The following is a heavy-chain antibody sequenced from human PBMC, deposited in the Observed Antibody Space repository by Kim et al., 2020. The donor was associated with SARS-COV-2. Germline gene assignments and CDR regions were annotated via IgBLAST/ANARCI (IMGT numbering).Heavy chain of an antibody. CDR1: GFTFSSYA. V-gene: IGHV3-23*01. D-gene: IGHD4-17*01. Sequence: GGSLRLSCAASGFTFSSYAMSWVRQAPGKGLEWVSAITGSGAGTYYADSVKGRFTISRDNSKNTLYLQMSSLRAEDTAVYYCAKDSVFTGHDNGDYFDYWGQGTRVTVSS. J-gene: IGHJ4*02. CDR2: ITGSGAGT. CDR3: AKDSVFTGHDNGDYFDY.